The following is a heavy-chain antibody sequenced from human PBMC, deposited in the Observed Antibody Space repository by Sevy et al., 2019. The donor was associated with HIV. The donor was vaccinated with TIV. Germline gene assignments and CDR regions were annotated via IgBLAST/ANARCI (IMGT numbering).Heavy chain of an antibody. CDR2: ISPFHGNT. V-gene: IGHV1-18*01. CDR3: ARVFGGRLYNGRFDP. J-gene: IGHJ5*02. D-gene: IGHD3-16*01. CDR1: GYSFTTYA. Sequence: VKVSCKASGYSFTTYAITWVRQAPGQGLEWMGWISPFHGNTNYAQKLQDRVSMTTDTSTSTAYMELTSLRSDDTAVYYCARVFGGRLYNGRFDPWGQGTLVTVSS.